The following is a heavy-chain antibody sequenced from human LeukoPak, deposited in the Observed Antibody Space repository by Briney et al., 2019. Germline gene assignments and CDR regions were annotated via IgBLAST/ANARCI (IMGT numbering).Heavy chain of an antibody. J-gene: IGHJ4*02. CDR3: ARDSGDSSSWYYSDY. CDR2: IIPIFGTA. V-gene: IGHV1-69*05. CDR1: GGTFSSYA. D-gene: IGHD6-13*01. Sequence: VASVKVSCKASGGTFSSYAISWVRQAPGQGLEWMGGIIPIFGTANYAQKFQGRVTITTDESTSTAYMELSSLRSEDTAVYYCARDSGDSSSWYYSDYWGQGTLVTVSS.